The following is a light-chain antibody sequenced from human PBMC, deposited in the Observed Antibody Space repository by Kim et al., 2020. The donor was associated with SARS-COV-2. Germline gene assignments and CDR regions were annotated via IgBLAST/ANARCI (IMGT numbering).Light chain of an antibody. CDR3: QQYGSSPPET. CDR2: GAS. V-gene: IGKV3-20*01. Sequence: PGERATLPCRASQSVSSSYLAWDQQKPGQAPRLLSYGASSRATGNPDRFSGSGSGTELTLTISRLEPEDFAVYYCQQYGSSPPETFGQGTKLEI. CDR1: QSVSSSY. J-gene: IGKJ2*01.